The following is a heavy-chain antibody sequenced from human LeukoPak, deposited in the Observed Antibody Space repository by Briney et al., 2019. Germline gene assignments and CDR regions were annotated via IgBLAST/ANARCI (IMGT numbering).Heavy chain of an antibody. D-gene: IGHD2-2*01. J-gene: IGHJ6*03. CDR2: IYYSGST. V-gene: IGHV4-39*07. CDR1: GGSISSSSYY. CDR3: ARGRSGNSRYCSSTSCYAGKHRNYYYYYMDV. Sequence: PSETLSLTCTVSGGSISSSSYYWGWIRQPPGKGLEWIGSIYYSGSTNYNPSLKSRVTISVDTSKNQFSLKLSSVTAADTAVYYCARGRSGNSRYCSSTSCYAGKHRNYYYYYMDVWGKGTTVTVSS.